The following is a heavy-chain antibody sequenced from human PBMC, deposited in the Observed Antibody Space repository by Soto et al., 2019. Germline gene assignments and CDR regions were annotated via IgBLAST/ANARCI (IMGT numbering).Heavy chain of an antibody. J-gene: IGHJ2*01. CDR2: IKQDGSEK. Sequence: GGSLRLSCAASGFTFSSYWMSWVRQAPGKGLEWVANIKQDGSEKYYVDSVKGRFSISRDNAKNSLYLQMNSLRAEDTAVYYCARDLSYYYERTGLWGRGTLVTVSS. CDR3: ARDLSYYYERTGL. V-gene: IGHV3-7*03. CDR1: GFTFSSYW. D-gene: IGHD3-22*01.